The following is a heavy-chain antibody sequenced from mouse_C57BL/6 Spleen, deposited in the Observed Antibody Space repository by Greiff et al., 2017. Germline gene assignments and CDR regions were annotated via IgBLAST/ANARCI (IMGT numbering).Heavy chain of an antibody. CDR3: ARHKDGLFAY. Sequence: EVKLVESGGDLVKPGGSLKLSCAASGFTFSSYGMSWVRQTPDKRLEWVATISSGGSYTYYPDSVKGRFTISRDNAKNTLYLQMSSRKSEDTAMYYCARHKDGLFAYWGQGTLVTVSA. D-gene: IGHD2-3*01. V-gene: IGHV5-6*01. CDR1: GFTFSSYG. CDR2: ISSGGSYT. J-gene: IGHJ3*01.